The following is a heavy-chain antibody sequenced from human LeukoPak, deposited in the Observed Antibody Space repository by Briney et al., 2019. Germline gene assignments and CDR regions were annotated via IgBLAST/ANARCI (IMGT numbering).Heavy chain of an antibody. D-gene: IGHD5-12*01. CDR3: ARVGWSGYNFDY. CDR1: GGSISNYY. V-gene: IGHV4-59*12. J-gene: IGHJ4*02. Sequence: SETLSLTCTVSGGSISNYYWSWIRQPPGKGLEWIGYIHSSGSTNYNPSLKSRVTISVDTSKNQFSLKLSSVTAADTAVYYCARVGWSGYNFDYWGQGTLVTVSS. CDR2: IHSSGST.